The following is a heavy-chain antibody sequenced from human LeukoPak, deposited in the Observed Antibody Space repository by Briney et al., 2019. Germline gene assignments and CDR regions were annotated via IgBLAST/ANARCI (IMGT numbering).Heavy chain of an antibody. Sequence: PGGSLRLSCAASEFTFSNYWMHWVRQAPGKGRVWVAWITGDGSSTRYADSVKGRFTISRDNAKNTLYLQVNSLRAEDTAVYYCARNQRSSSSHFDYWGQGTLVTVSS. J-gene: IGHJ4*02. V-gene: IGHV3-74*01. CDR1: EFTFSNYW. D-gene: IGHD6-6*01. CDR3: ARNQRSSSSHFDY. CDR2: ITGDGSST.